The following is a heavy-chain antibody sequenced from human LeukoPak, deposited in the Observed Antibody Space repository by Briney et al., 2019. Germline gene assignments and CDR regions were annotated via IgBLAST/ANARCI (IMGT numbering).Heavy chain of an antibody. CDR3: ATRHSRYCSSTSCPSKGVDY. CDR2: INHSGST. CDR1: GGSFSGYY. D-gene: IGHD2-2*01. J-gene: IGHJ4*02. V-gene: IGHV4-34*01. Sequence: SETLSLTCAVYGGSFSGYYWSWIRQPPGKGLEWIGEINHSGSTNYNPSLKSRVTISVDTSKNQFSLKLSSVTAADTAVYYCATRHSRYCSSTSCPSKGVDYWGQGTLVTVSS.